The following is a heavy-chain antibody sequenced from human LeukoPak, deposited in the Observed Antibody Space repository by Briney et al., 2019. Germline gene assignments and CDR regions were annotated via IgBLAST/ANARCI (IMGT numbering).Heavy chain of an antibody. Sequence: SGPTLVKPTQTLTLTCTFSGFSLSTSGMCVSWIRQPPGKALEWLARIDWDDDKYYSISLKTRLTISKDTSKNQVVLTMTNMDPVDTATYYCARIRSGGTHFDYWGQGTLVTVSS. J-gene: IGHJ4*02. D-gene: IGHD3-10*01. CDR1: GFSLSTSGMC. CDR3: ARIRSGGTHFDY. V-gene: IGHV2-70*11. CDR2: IDWDDDK.